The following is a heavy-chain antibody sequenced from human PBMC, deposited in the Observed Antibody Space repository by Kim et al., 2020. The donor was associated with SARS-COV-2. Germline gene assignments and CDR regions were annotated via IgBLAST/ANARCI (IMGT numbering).Heavy chain of an antibody. CDR3: NTQGWISYGASGYYFDH. V-gene: IGHV3-49*03. Sequence: GGSLRLSCTASGFTFDNYPMSWFRQAPGKGLEWVGFIWSGAHGATTEYAASVKGRVTSSRDDSKRIAYLQMNSLKTEDSAVYYCNTQGWISYGASGYYFDHWGPGPLVTVSS. J-gene: IGHJ4*02. CDR2: IWSGAHGATT. D-gene: IGHD3-22*01. CDR1: GFTFDNYP.